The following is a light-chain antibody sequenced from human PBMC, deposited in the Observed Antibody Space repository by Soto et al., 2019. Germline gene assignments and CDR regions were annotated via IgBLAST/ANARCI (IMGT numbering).Light chain of an antibody. V-gene: IGLV2-14*01. Sequence: QSVLTQPASVSGSPGQSITISCTGTSRDFSDHNHVPWYQHHPGKAPKLIMYEVSNRPSGVSNRFSGSKSGNTASLTISGLQAEDEAYYYCLLYYGGAQLVFGGGTKLTVL. CDR1: SRDFSDHNH. J-gene: IGLJ2*01. CDR3: LLYYGGAQLV. CDR2: EVS.